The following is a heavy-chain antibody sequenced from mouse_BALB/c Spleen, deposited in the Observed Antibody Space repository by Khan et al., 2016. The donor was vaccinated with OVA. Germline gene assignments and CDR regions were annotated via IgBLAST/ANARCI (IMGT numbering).Heavy chain of an antibody. CDR2: IIPSNDYT. CDR1: GYTFTTYT. Sequence: VQLQQPGAELARPGASVKMSCKASGYTFTTYTIHWVKQRPGQGLEWIGYIIPSNDYTNYNQKFKDRATLTADKSSNTAYMQLSSLTSEDSAVYYCEREGAYYRSDGWFAYWGQGTLVTVSA. CDR3: EREGAYYRSDGWFAY. V-gene: IGHV1-4*01. J-gene: IGHJ3*01. D-gene: IGHD2-14*01.